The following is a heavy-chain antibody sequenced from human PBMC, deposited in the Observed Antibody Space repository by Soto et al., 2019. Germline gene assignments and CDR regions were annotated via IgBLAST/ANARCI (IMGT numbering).Heavy chain of an antibody. CDR1: GGSMISYY. V-gene: IGHV4-59*01. CDR3: AKDSGYNYGYFRWFDP. CDR2: IFYSGGT. D-gene: IGHD5-18*01. J-gene: IGHJ5*02. Sequence: SETLSLTCPVSGGSMISYYWSWIPQPPGRGLEWIGHIFYSGGTNYNPPLKSRVTTSVDTSKSQFSLKLSSVTAADTAVYYCAKDSGYNYGYFRWFDPWGQGTLVTVSS.